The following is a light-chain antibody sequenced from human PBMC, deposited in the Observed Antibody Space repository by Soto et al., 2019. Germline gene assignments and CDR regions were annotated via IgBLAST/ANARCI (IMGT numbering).Light chain of an antibody. V-gene: IGKV1-27*01. Sequence: DIQLTQSPPSLSASVGDRVTVTCRASQGINSFLAWYQQKPGKVPKLLLYAASTLQPGVPSRFSRVGSGTEYTLTINGLQPEDVATYYCHHYNTAPYTFGQGTEVNIK. J-gene: IGKJ2*01. CDR1: QGINSF. CDR2: AAS. CDR3: HHYNTAPYT.